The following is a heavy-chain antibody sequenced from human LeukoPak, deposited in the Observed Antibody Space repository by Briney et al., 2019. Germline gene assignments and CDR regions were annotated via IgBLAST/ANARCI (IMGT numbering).Heavy chain of an antibody. CDR1: GFTFSSYA. V-gene: IGHV3-23*01. D-gene: IGHD3-10*01. J-gene: IGHJ5*02. CDR3: AKVAYYYGAGSYRGKTWFDP. CDR2: ISGSGGST. Sequence: GGSLRLSCAAPGFTFSSYAMSWVRQAPGKGLEGVSAISGSGGSTYYADSVKGRFTISRDNSKNTLYLQMNSLRAEDTAVYYCAKVAYYYGAGSYRGKTWFDPWGQGTLVTVSS.